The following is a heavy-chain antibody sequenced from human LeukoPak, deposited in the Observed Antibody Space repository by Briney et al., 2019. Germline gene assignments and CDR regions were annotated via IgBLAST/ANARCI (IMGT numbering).Heavy chain of an antibody. V-gene: IGHV1-18*01. CDR1: GYTFTSYG. J-gene: IGHJ4*02. D-gene: IGHD3-22*01. Sequence: ASVKVSRKASGYTFTSYGISWVRQAPGQGLEWMGWISAYNGNTNYAQKLQGRVTMTTDTSTSTAYMELRSLRSDDTAVYYCVLWAYDSSGYTFGYWGQGTLVTVSS. CDR2: ISAYNGNT. CDR3: VLWAYDSSGYTFGY.